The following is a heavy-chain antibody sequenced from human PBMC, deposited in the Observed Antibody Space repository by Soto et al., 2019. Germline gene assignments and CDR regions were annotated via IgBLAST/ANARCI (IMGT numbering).Heavy chain of an antibody. CDR1: GFSLRSYA. J-gene: IGHJ4*02. CDR2: ISGSGGVT. D-gene: IGHD2-2*01. V-gene: IGHV3-23*01. Sequence: GGSLRLSCAASGFSLRSYAMTWVRQAPGKGLEWVSGISGSGGVTYYADSVKGRFTISRDTSRNTLYLQMNSLRAEDTALYYCAKGKDIVVVPATDCWGQGTLVTVSS. CDR3: AKGKDIVVVPATDC.